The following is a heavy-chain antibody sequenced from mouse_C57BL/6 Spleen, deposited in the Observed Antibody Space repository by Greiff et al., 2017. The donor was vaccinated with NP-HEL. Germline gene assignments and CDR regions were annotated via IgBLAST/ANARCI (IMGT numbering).Heavy chain of an antibody. D-gene: IGHD2-1*01. CDR1: GYTFTSYW. Sequence: QVQLQQPGAELVMPGASVKLSCKASGYTFTSYWMHWVKQRPGQGLEWIGEIDPSDSYTNYNQKFKGKSTLTVDKSSSTAYMQLSSLTSEDSAVYYCARQGKTGYFDYWGQGTTLTVSS. V-gene: IGHV1-69*01. CDR2: IDPSDSYT. CDR3: ARQGKTGYFDY. J-gene: IGHJ2*01.